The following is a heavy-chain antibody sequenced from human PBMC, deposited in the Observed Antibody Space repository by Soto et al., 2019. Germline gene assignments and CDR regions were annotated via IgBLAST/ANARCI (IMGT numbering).Heavy chain of an antibody. CDR3: ARDLGYCSGGSCPRVGIIDY. D-gene: IGHD2-15*01. CDR1: GFTFSCYG. Sequence: QVQLVESGGGVVQPGRSLRLSCAASGFTFSCYGMHWVRQAPGKGLEWVAVTWYDGSNKYYADSVKGRFNISRYNYKNNLYLQMNSLRAEDAAVYYCARDLGYCSGGSCPRVGIIDYWGQGTLVNVST. V-gene: IGHV3-33*01. J-gene: IGHJ4*02. CDR2: TWYDGSNK.